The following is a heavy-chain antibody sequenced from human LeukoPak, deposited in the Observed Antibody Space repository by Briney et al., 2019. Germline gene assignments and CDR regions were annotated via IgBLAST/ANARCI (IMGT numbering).Heavy chain of an antibody. D-gene: IGHD3-3*01. V-gene: IGHV4-4*07. J-gene: IGHJ4*02. CDR1: GGSISSYY. Sequence: PSETLSLTCTVSGGSISSYYWSWIRQPAGKGLEWIGRIYTSGSTNYNPSLKSRVTISVDTSKNQFSLKLSSVTAADTAVYYCARGLRAYYDFWSGYFDYWGQGTLVTVSS. CDR3: ARGLRAYYDFWSGYFDY. CDR2: IYTSGST.